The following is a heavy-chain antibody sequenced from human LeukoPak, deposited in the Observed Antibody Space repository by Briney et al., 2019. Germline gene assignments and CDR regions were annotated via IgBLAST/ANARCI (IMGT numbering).Heavy chain of an antibody. V-gene: IGHV4-61*02. CDR3: ARDYGTGFDY. Sequence: SETLSLTCTVSGGSISSGRYYWSWIRQPAGKGLEWIGRIYTSASTNYNPSLKSRVTISVDTSKNQFSLKLSSVTAADTAVYYCARDYGTGFDYWGQGTLVTVSS. D-gene: IGHD3/OR15-3a*01. J-gene: IGHJ4*02. CDR2: IYTSAST. CDR1: GGSISSGRYY.